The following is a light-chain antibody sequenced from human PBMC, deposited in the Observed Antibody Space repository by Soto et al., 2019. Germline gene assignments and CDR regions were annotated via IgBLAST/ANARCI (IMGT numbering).Light chain of an antibody. CDR2: DTS. J-gene: IGKJ1*01. CDR3: QQRSDWPPT. Sequence: EIVLTQSPATLSVSAGERASLSCRASQTVGSYLAWFRQTPGQTPRLLIYDTSIRATGIPARFSGSGSGTDFTLAISSLEAEDFAVYYCQQRSDWPPTFGQGTKVDIK. V-gene: IGKV3-11*01. CDR1: QTVGSY.